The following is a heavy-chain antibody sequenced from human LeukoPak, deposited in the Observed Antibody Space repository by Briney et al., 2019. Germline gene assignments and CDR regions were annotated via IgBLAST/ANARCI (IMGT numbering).Heavy chain of an antibody. Sequence: VGSLRLSCAASGFPFSSYEMNWVRQGPGKGPEWVAYISGDGHTVFYGYSLKGRFTISRDNAKNSLYLQINNLRAEDTAIYYCARDGSFTSGSYFDSWGQGTLVTVSS. D-gene: IGHD6-19*01. V-gene: IGHV3-48*03. CDR1: GFPFSSYE. J-gene: IGHJ4*02. CDR3: ARDGSFTSGSYFDS. CDR2: ISGDGHTV.